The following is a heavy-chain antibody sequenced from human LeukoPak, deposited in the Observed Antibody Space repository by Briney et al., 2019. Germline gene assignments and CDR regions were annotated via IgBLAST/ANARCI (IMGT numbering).Heavy chain of an antibody. CDR1: GGTFSSYA. CDR3: ARARYYDILTGYYHFDP. Sequence: GASVKVSCKASGGTFSSYAISWVRQAPGQGLEWMGGIIPIFGTANYAQKFQGRVTITTDESTSTAYMELSSLRSEDTAVYYCARARYYDILTGYYHFDPWGQGTLVTVSS. D-gene: IGHD3-9*01. V-gene: IGHV1-69*05. CDR2: IIPIFGTA. J-gene: IGHJ5*02.